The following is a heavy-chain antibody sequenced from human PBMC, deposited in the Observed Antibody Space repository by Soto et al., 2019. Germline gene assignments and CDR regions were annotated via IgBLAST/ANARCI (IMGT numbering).Heavy chain of an antibody. CDR3: ARPPYDILTGTNGMDV. Sequence: SETLSLTCTVSGGSISSSSYYWGWIRQPPGKGLEWIGSIYYSGSTYYNPSLKSRVTISVDTSKNQFSLKLSSVTAADTAVYYCARPPYDILTGTNGMDVWGQGTTVT. CDR1: GGSISSSSYY. D-gene: IGHD3-9*01. CDR2: IYYSGST. J-gene: IGHJ6*02. V-gene: IGHV4-39*01.